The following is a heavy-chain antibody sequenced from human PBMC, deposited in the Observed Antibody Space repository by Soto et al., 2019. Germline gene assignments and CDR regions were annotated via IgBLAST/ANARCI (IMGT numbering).Heavy chain of an antibody. V-gene: IGHV3-30*18. CDR2: TSYDGSNK. CDR3: AKDSGYSGYDVYDYYYGMDV. Sequence: QLVESGGGVVQPGRSLRLSCAASGFTFSLYGMHWVRQAPGKGLEWVAFTSYDGSNKYYADSVKGRFTISRDNSKNTLYLQMNSLRAEDTAVYYCAKDSGYSGYDVYDYYYGMDVWGQGTTVTVSS. CDR1: GFTFSLYG. J-gene: IGHJ6*02. D-gene: IGHD5-12*01.